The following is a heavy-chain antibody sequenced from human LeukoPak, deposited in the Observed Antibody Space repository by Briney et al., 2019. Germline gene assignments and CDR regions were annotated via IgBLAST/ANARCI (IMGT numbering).Heavy chain of an antibody. D-gene: IGHD2-2*01. CDR3: ARVAHCSSTTCYQGIFDY. CDR2: IYYSGST. V-gene: IGHV4-59*01. J-gene: IGHJ4*02. CDR1: GGPFSGYY. Sequence: SETLSLTCAVYGGPFSGYYCSWVRQPPGKGLEWVGYIYYSGSTNYNPSLKSRVTISVDTSKNQFSLKLSSVTAADTAVYYCARVAHCSSTTCYQGIFDYWGQGTLVTVSS.